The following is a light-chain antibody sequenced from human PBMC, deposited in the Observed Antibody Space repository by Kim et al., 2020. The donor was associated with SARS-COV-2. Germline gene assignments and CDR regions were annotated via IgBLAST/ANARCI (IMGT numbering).Light chain of an antibody. CDR1: QSVSSSY. CDR3: QQYGSSLSWT. J-gene: IGKJ1*01. Sequence: EIVLTQPPGTLSLSPGERATLSCRASQSVSSSYLAWYQQKPGQAPRLLIYGASSRATGIPDRFSGSGSGTDFTLTISRLEPEDFAVYYCQQYGSSLSWTFGQGTKVDFK. CDR2: GAS. V-gene: IGKV3-20*01.